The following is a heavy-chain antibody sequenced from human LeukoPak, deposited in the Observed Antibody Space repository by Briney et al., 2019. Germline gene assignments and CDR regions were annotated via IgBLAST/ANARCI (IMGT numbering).Heavy chain of an antibody. Sequence: GGSLRLSCATSGFTFRNYGMHWVRQAPGKGLHWVAFIRNDGTDKYYTDAVKGRFTISRDNSKNTLYLQMNSLRTEDTAVYYCAKAEEGYCSGGSCYSLNYWGQGALVTVSS. J-gene: IGHJ4*02. V-gene: IGHV3-30*02. D-gene: IGHD2-15*01. CDR2: IRNDGTDK. CDR3: AKAEEGYCSGGSCYSLNY. CDR1: GFTFRNYG.